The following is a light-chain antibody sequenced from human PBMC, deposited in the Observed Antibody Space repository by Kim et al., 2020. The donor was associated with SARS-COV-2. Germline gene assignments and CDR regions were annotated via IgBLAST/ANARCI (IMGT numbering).Light chain of an antibody. CDR1: SSDVGGYNY. J-gene: IGLJ3*02. Sequence: QSALTQPASVSGSPGQSITISCTGTSSDVGGYNYVSWYQQHPGKGPKLMIYDVSNRPSWVSNRFSGSKSGNTASLTISGLQAEDEADYYCRSYTSSSTRVFGGGTQLTVL. V-gene: IGLV2-14*03. CDR2: DVS. CDR3: RSYTSSSTRV.